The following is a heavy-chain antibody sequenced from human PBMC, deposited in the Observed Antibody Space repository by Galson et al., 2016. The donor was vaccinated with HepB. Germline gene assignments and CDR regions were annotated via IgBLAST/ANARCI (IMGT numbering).Heavy chain of an antibody. Sequence: SLRLSCAASGFTFTSYSMNWVRQVPGKGLEWVSYIGSSPGIVYYADSVKGRFTISRDNAKNSLYLQMNSLRDEDTAVYYCARDPLGYSYALVRYFDYWGQGTLVTVSS. J-gene: IGHJ4*02. CDR3: ARDPLGYSYALVRYFDY. CDR1: GFTFTSYS. CDR2: IGSSPGIV. D-gene: IGHD5-18*01. V-gene: IGHV3-48*02.